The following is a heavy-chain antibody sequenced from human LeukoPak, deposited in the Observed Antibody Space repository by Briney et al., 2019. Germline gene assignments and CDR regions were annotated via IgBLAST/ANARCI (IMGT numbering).Heavy chain of an antibody. Sequence: GSSVKVSCKASGGTFSSYAISWVRQAPGQGLEWMGRIIPILGIANYAQKFQGRVTITADKSTSTAYMELSSLRSEDTAVYYCAREFSSFGRQWLARTFDYWGQGTLVTVSS. D-gene: IGHD6-19*01. V-gene: IGHV1-69*04. J-gene: IGHJ4*02. CDR1: GGTFSSYA. CDR3: AREFSSFGRQWLARTFDY. CDR2: IIPILGIA.